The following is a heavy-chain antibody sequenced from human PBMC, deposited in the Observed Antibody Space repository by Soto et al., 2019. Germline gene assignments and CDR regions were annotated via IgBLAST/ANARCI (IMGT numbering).Heavy chain of an antibody. Sequence: GASVKVSCKASGGTFSGYAISWVRQAPGQGLEWMGGIIPIFGTANYAQKFQGRITITADESTSTAYMELSSLRSEDTAVYYCARHVPAAGYYYGMDVWGQGTTVTVSS. D-gene: IGHD2-2*01. J-gene: IGHJ6*02. CDR3: ARHVPAAGYYYGMDV. CDR2: IIPIFGTA. CDR1: GGTFSGYA. V-gene: IGHV1-69*13.